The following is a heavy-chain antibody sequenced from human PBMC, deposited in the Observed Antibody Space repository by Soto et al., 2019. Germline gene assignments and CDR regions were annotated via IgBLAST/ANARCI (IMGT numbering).Heavy chain of an antibody. J-gene: IGHJ1*01. D-gene: IGHD3-22*01. CDR3: AHLTYYYDSSGYYSRAEYFQH. V-gene: IGHV2-5*02. Sequence: QITLKESGPTLGKPTQTLTLTCTFSGFSLSTSGVGVGWIRQPPGKALEWLALIYWDDDKRYSPSLKSRLTITKDTSKNQVVLTMTNMDPVDTATYYCAHLTYYYDSSGYYSRAEYFQHWGQGTLVTVSS. CDR1: GFSLSTSGVG. CDR2: IYWDDDK.